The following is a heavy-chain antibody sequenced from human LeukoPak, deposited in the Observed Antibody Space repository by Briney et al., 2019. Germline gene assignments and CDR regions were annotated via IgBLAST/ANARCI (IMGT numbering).Heavy chain of an antibody. CDR2: ISSSSSYI. CDR3: AKENTLIAVAGTVDY. V-gene: IGHV3-21*01. D-gene: IGHD6-19*01. J-gene: IGHJ4*02. CDR1: GFTFSSYS. Sequence: GGSLRLSCAASGFTFSSYSMNWVRQAPGKGLEWVSSISSSSSYIYYADSVKGRFTISRDNAKNSLYLQMNSLRAEDTAVYYCAKENTLIAVAGTVDYWGQGTLVTVSS.